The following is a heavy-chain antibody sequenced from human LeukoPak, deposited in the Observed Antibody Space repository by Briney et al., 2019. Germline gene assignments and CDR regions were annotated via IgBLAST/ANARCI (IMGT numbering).Heavy chain of an antibody. D-gene: IGHD6-13*01. V-gene: IGHV3-21*01. CDR3: ASSITAAGTY. CDR2: ITSGSGYI. Sequence: GGSLRLSCAASGFTFSSYIINWVRQAPGKGLEWVSSITSGSGYIYYADSMKGRFTISRDNAKNSLYLHMNSLRPEDTAVYYCASSITAAGTYWGQGTLVTVSS. CDR1: GFTFSSYI. J-gene: IGHJ4*02.